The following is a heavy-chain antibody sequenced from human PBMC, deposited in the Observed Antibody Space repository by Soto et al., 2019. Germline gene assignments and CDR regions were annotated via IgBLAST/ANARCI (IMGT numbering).Heavy chain of an antibody. Sequence: QITLKESGPPLVKPTQTLTLTCALSGFSLRTTGVGVGWIRQPPGKALEWLALIYWDDDKRYSPSLKSRLTITKDTSNNQVVLTMTNMDPVYTATYYDAHRKTWNYWDYWGQGTLVTVSS. J-gene: IGHJ4*02. D-gene: IGHD1-1*01. CDR3: AHRKTWNYWDY. CDR1: GFSLRTTGVG. V-gene: IGHV2-5*02. CDR2: IYWDDDK.